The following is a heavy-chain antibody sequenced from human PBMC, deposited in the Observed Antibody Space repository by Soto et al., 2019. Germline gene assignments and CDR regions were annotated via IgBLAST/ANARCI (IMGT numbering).Heavy chain of an antibody. CDR1: GFSLTTSGVG. J-gene: IGHJ4*02. CDR3: AHRVLRTVFGLVTTTAIYFDF. CDR2: IYWDDDK. Sequence: QITLNESGPTVVRPTESLTLTCIFSGFSLTTSGVGVGWIRQSPGKAPEWHALIYWDDDKRYSASLKSRLTITKDTSKNQVVLTVADLDPTDTATYYCAHRVLRTVFGLVTTTAIYFDFWGQGTPVAVSS. V-gene: IGHV2-5*02. D-gene: IGHD3-3*01.